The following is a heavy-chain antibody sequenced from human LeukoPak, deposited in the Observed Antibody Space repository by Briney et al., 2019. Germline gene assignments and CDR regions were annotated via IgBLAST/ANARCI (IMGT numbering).Heavy chain of an antibody. V-gene: IGHV4-59*08. Sequence: SQTLSLTCTLSGGSISSYYWSWIRQPPGNGLEGIGYIYYSVSTNYNPSLKSRVTISVDTSKTQFSLKLSSVTAADTAVYYCAIAYSGYDAFDYWGRGTLVTVAS. D-gene: IGHD5-12*01. CDR2: IYYSVST. CDR1: GGSISSYY. CDR3: AIAYSGYDAFDY. J-gene: IGHJ4*02.